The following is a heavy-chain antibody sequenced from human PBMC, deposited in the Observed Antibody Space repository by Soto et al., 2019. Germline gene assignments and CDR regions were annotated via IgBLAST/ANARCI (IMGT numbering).Heavy chain of an antibody. CDR2: IYYSGGT. V-gene: IGHV4-59*08. Sequence: PSETLSLTCTVSGGSISSYYWSWIRQPPGKGLEWIGYIYYSGGTNYNPSLKSRVTISVDTSKNQFSRKLSSVTAADTAVYYCARHHYDFWSGYPNRDYYYYMDVWGKGTTVTVSS. CDR3: ARHHYDFWSGYPNRDYYYYMDV. J-gene: IGHJ6*03. D-gene: IGHD3-3*01. CDR1: GGSISSYY.